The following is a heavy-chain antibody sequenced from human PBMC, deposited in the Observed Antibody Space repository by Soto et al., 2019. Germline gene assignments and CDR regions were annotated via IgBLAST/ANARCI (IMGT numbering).Heavy chain of an antibody. CDR2: IIPIFGTA. CDR3: ASESSTSWRGNWNYVYYGMDV. J-gene: IGHJ6*02. CDR1: GGTFSSYA. Sequence: GASVKVSCKASGGTFSSYAISWVRQAPGQGLEWMGGIIPIFGTANYAQKFQGRVTITADESTSTAYMELSSLRSEDTAVYYCASESSTSWRGNWNYVYYGMDVWGQGTTVTVSS. V-gene: IGHV1-69*13. D-gene: IGHD2-2*01.